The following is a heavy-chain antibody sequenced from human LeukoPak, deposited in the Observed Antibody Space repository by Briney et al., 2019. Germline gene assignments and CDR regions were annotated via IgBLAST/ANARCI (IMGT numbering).Heavy chain of an antibody. J-gene: IGHJ4*02. CDR3: ARGTWMYYFDY. Sequence: PSETLSLTCTVSGGSISSGSYYWSWIRQPAGKGLEWIGRIYTSGSTNYNPSLKSRVTISVDTSKNQFSLKLSSVTAADTAVYYRARGTWMYYFDYWGQGTLLTVSS. CDR2: IYTSGST. D-gene: IGHD5-12*01. V-gene: IGHV4-61*02. CDR1: GGSISSGSYY.